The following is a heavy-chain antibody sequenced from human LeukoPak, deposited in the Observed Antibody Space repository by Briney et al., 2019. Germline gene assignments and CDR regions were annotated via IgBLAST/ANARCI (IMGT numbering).Heavy chain of an antibody. J-gene: IGHJ4*02. V-gene: IGHV3-74*01. CDR2: INRDGSNT. CDR3: AKDIVAAGLFFDY. Sequence: PGGSLRLSCAASGFTFSNYWMHWVRQAPGKGLVWVSRINRDGSNTVYADSVKGRFTISRDNAKNTLYLQMNSLRAEDTAVYYCAKDIVAAGLFFDYWGQGILVTVSS. CDR1: GFTFSNYW. D-gene: IGHD6-13*01.